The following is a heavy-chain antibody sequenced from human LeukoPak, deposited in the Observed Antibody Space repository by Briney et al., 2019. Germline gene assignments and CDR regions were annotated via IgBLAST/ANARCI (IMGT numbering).Heavy chain of an antibody. CDR3: SRLRGYSYGYADY. D-gene: IGHD5-18*01. Sequence: GGSLRLSCAASGFTFSSFSMNWVRQAPGKGLEWVSYISSSGGTIDYADSVKGRFTISRDNAKNSLYLQMNSLRAEDTAVYYCSRLRGYSYGYADYWGQGTLVTVSS. CDR1: GFTFSSFS. J-gene: IGHJ4*02. V-gene: IGHV3-48*04. CDR2: ISSSGGTI.